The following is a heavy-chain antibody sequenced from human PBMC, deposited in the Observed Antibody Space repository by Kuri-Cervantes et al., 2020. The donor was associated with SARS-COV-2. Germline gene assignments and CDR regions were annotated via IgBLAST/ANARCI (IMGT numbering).Heavy chain of an antibody. CDR1: AFTFNNYG. CDR3: ARVDPRTDAYNHYYYGMDV. CDR2: ISYSGENT. Sequence: GGSLRLSCAASAFTFNNYGMSWVRQAPGKGLEWVAIISYSGENTYYADSVKGRFTVSRDNVKNSLYLQMNSLRAEDTAVYFCARVDPRTDAYNHYYYGMDVWGQGTTVTVSS. V-gene: IGHV3-21*06. D-gene: IGHD5-24*01. J-gene: IGHJ6*02.